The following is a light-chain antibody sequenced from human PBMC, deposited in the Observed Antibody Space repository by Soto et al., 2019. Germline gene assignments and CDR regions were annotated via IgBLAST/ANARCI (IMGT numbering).Light chain of an antibody. CDR3: SSYTSGSTPCV. Sequence: QSALTQPASVSGSPGQSITISCTGTSSDVGGYNYVSWYQQHPGKASKLMIYEVSNRPSGVSNRFSGSKSGNTASLTISGLQADDEADYYCSSYTSGSTPCVFGTGTKVTVL. J-gene: IGLJ1*01. V-gene: IGLV2-14*01. CDR2: EVS. CDR1: SSDVGGYNY.